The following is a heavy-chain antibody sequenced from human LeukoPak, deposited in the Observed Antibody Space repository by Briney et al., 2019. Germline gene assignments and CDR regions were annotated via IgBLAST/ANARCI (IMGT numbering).Heavy chain of an antibody. Sequence: SETLSLTCTVSGGSISSYYWSWIRQPPGKGLEWIGYIYYSGSSNYNPSLRSRVTISVDTSKNQFSLKLSSVTAADTAVYYCARGNYYGSGTGAYYYYGVDVWGQGTTVTVSS. V-gene: IGHV4-59*01. CDR2: IYYSGSS. CDR3: ARGNYYGSGTGAYYYYGVDV. J-gene: IGHJ6*02. CDR1: GGSISSYY. D-gene: IGHD3-10*01.